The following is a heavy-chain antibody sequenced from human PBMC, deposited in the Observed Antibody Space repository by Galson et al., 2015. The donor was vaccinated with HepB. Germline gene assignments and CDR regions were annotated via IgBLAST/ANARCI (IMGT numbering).Heavy chain of an antibody. CDR1: GGSINSYY. D-gene: IGHD6-19*01. V-gene: IGHV4-59*01. Sequence: ETLSLTCTVSGGSINSYYWSWIRQPPGKGLEWIAYIYYSGSTNYNPSLQSRVTISLDTSKKQFSLKPNSVTAADTAIYYCATGSSGWYRSFDIWGQGTMVTVSS. CDR2: IYYSGST. J-gene: IGHJ3*02. CDR3: ATGSSGWYRSFDI.